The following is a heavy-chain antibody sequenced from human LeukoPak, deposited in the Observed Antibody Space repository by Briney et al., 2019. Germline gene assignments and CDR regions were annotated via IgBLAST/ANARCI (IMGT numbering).Heavy chain of an antibody. Sequence: ASVKVSCKASGYAFTGYYIHWVRQAPGQGLEWMGWINPNSGGTNYAQKFQGRVTMTRDTSISTAYMELSRLRSDDTAVYYCARLVVVAATGSNWFDPWGQETLVTVSS. J-gene: IGHJ5*02. V-gene: IGHV1-2*02. D-gene: IGHD2-15*01. CDR1: GYAFTGYY. CDR2: INPNSGGT. CDR3: ARLVVVAATGSNWFDP.